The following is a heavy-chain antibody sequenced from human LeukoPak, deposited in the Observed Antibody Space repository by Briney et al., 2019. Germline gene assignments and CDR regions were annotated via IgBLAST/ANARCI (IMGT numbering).Heavy chain of an antibody. V-gene: IGHV4-4*09. CDR2: IYASGST. Sequence: SETLSLTCTVSGGSISTYYWSWIRQPPGKGLEWIGYIYASGSTNYNPSLKSRVTISVDTSKNQFSLKLSSVPAADTAVYYCARHRGGGGPVFDYWGQGTLVTVSS. CDR1: GGSISTYY. CDR3: ARHRGGGGPVFDY. D-gene: IGHD3-16*01. J-gene: IGHJ4*02.